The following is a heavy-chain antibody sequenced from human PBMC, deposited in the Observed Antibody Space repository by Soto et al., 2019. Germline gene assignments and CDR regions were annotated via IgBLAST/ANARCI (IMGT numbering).Heavy chain of an antibody. J-gene: IGHJ4*02. V-gene: IGHV4-31*03. CDR3: ARVSGYSYGYLVGFDY. CDR1: GGSISSGGYY. CDR2: IYYSGST. Sequence: PWETLSLTCTVSGGSISSGGYYWSWICQDPGKGLEWIGYIYYSGSTYYNPSLKSRVTISVDTSKNQFSLKLSSVTAADTAVYYCARVSGYSYGYLVGFDYWGQGTLGTVSS. D-gene: IGHD5-18*01.